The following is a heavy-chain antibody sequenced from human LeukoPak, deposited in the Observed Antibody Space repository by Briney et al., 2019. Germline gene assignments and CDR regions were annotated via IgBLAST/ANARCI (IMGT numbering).Heavy chain of an antibody. CDR1: GYTFTSYA. V-gene: IGHV7-4-1*02. J-gene: IGHJ4*02. D-gene: IGHD6-19*01. CDR3: ARSTYSSGWYPIYY. CDR2: INTNTGNP. Sequence: GASVTVSCKASGYTFTSYAMNWVRQAPGQGLEWMGWINTNTGNPTYAQGFTGRFVFSVDTSVSTAYLQISSLKAEDTAVYYCARSTYSSGWYPIYYWGQGTLVTVSS.